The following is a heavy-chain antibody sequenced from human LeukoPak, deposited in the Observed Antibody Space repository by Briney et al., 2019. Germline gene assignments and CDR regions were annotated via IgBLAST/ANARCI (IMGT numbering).Heavy chain of an antibody. Sequence: ASVNVSCKASGGTFSSYAISWVRQAPGQGLEWMGGIIPIFGTANYAQKFQGRVTITADESTSTAYMELSSLRSEDTAAYYCATPSGDGYNFNYWGQGTLVTVSS. J-gene: IGHJ4*02. CDR2: IIPIFGTA. CDR3: ATPSGDGYNFNY. V-gene: IGHV1-69*13. CDR1: GGTFSSYA. D-gene: IGHD5-24*01.